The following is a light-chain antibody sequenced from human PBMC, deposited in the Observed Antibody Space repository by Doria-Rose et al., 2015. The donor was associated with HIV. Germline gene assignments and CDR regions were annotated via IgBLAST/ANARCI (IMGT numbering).Light chain of an antibody. CDR1: QSTSTY. Sequence: DIRITQSPSSLSASVGDRVTITCRASQSTSTYLNWFQQKSGKAPKLLIYGASTLHRGVPSRFSGSGSGTDFTLTISNLRPEDFATYYCQQSYNTPGTFGPGTKVDIK. CDR2: GAS. J-gene: IGKJ3*01. V-gene: IGKV1-39*01. CDR3: QQSYNTPGT.